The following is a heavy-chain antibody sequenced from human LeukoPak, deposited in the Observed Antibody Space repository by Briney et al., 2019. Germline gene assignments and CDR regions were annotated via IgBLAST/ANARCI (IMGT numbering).Heavy chain of an antibody. Sequence: PSDTLSLTCTVSGGSISGYSWSWIRQPPGKGLEWIGYIYYSGSTNYNPSLKSRVIISVDTSKNQFSLNLNSVTAADTAVYYCARSFQRGSLDYWGQGTLVTVSS. D-gene: IGHD3-16*01. J-gene: IGHJ4*02. CDR3: ARSFQRGSLDY. CDR2: IYYSGST. CDR1: GGSISGYS. V-gene: IGHV4-59*08.